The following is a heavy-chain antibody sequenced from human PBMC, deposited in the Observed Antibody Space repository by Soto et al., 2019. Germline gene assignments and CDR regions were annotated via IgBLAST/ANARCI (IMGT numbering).Heavy chain of an antibody. V-gene: IGHV3-11*01. CDR3: AQADRVLCFGELS. D-gene: IGHD3-10*01. CDR1: GFTFSDYY. CDR2: ISSSGSTI. Sequence: QVQLVESGGGLVKPGGSLRLSCAASGFTFSDYYMSWIRQAPGKGLEWVSYISSSGSTIYYADSVKGRFTISRDNAKNPLCVQMYSLRAEDTSVYYCAQADRVLCFGELSWGPGTLVTVSS. J-gene: IGHJ4*02.